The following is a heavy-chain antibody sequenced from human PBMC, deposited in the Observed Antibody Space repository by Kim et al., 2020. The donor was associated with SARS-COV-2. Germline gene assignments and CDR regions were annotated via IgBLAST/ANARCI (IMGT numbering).Heavy chain of an antibody. V-gene: IGHV3-21*01. D-gene: IGHD6-6*01. J-gene: IGHJ4*02. CDR2: YM. Sequence: YMYYTDAVRGRFTISRDNAKSSLSLQMNSLQVEDTAVYYCARGAQLVPFDYWGQGTLVTVSS. CDR3: ARGAQLVPFDY.